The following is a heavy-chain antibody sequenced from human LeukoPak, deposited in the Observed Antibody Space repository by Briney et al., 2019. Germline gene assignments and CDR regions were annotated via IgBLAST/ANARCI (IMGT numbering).Heavy chain of an antibody. V-gene: IGHV3-7*01. CDR3: AREYDSSGWDAFDI. CDR2: IKQDGSEK. J-gene: IGHJ3*02. CDR1: GFTFSSYG. D-gene: IGHD3-22*01. Sequence: GGSLRLSCAASGFTFSSYGMSWVRQAPGKGLEWVANIKQDGSEKYYVDSVKGRFTISRDNAKNSLYLQMNSLRAEDTAVYYCAREYDSSGWDAFDIWGQGTMVTVSS.